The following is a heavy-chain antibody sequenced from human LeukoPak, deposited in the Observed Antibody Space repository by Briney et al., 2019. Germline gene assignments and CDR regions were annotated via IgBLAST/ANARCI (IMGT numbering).Heavy chain of an antibody. V-gene: IGHV3-30*03. CDR3: ARYYGSGRGYYGLDV. D-gene: IGHD3-10*01. CDR2: IPYDGSNK. CDR1: GFTFSTYG. Sequence: PGGSLRLSCEASGFTFSTYGIHWVRQAPGKGLEWITLIPYDGSNKYYADSVKGRFTISRDNSKNTLYLQMNSLRAEDTAVYYCARYYGSGRGYYGLDVWGQGTTVTVFS. J-gene: IGHJ6*02.